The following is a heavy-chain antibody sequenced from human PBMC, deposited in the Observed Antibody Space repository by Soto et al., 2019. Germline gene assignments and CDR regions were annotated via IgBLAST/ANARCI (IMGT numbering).Heavy chain of an antibody. Sequence: GGSLRLSCAASGFTFSSYAMSWVRQAPGKGLEWVSAISGSGGSTYYADSVKGRFTISRDNSKNTLYLQMNSLRAEDTAVYYCAKKKVVPAAMGGWSEPWGQGTLVTLSS. CDR3: AKKKVVPAAMGGWSEP. D-gene: IGHD2-2*01. J-gene: IGHJ5*02. CDR2: ISGSGGST. V-gene: IGHV3-23*01. CDR1: GFTFSSYA.